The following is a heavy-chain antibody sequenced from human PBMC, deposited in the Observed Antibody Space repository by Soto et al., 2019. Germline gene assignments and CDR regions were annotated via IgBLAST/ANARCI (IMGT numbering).Heavy chain of an antibody. J-gene: IGHJ6*02. D-gene: IGHD3-16*01. CDR3: AMVDVYVTPSPQDV. Sequence: QVQLVQSGAEVKNPGASVQVSCKASGYSFTRYGIGWARQAPGQGLEWMGWINAYNGNTNYAQNLQGRLTLTTDTSTTTAYMELRSLRSNDTAIYYCAMVDVYVTPSPQDVWGQGTTVTVSS. CDR1: GYSFTRYG. V-gene: IGHV1-18*01. CDR2: INAYNGNT.